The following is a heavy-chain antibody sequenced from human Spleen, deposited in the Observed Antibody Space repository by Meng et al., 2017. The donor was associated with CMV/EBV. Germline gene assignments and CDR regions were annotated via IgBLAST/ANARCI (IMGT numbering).Heavy chain of an antibody. CDR3: ARGDYGDSAFDY. J-gene: IGHJ4*02. Sequence: VQPGRFGREVKKPGASVKVSCKASGYTFTGYYMHWVRQAPGQGLEWMGWINPNSGGTNYAQKFQGRVTMTRDTSISTAYMELSRLRSDDTAVYYCARGDYGDSAFDYWGQGTLVTVSS. CDR2: INPNSGGT. V-gene: IGHV1-2*02. CDR1: GYTFTGYY. D-gene: IGHD4-17*01.